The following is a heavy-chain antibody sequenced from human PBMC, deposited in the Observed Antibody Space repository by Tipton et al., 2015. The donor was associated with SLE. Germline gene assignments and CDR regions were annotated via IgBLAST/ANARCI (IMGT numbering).Heavy chain of an antibody. V-gene: IGHV3-74*01. CDR2: INSDGSST. CDR1: GFTFSSYW. J-gene: IGHJ4*02. Sequence: SLRLSCAASGFTFSSYWMHWVRQAPGKGLVWVSRINSDGSSTSYADSVKGRFTISRDNSKNTLYLQMNSLRAEDTAVYYCANTRIAAAGTFDYWGQGTLVTVSS. D-gene: IGHD6-13*01. CDR3: ANTRIAAAGTFDY.